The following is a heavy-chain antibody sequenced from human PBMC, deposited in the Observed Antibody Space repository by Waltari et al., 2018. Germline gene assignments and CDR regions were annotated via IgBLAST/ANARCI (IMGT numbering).Heavy chain of an antibody. J-gene: IGHJ5*02. CDR1: GYTFISRA. CDR3: ARGLGAADPTDWLDL. CDR2: INPGNGNA. V-gene: IGHV1-3*03. Sequence: QVQLVQSGAEVKKPGASVKVSCKASGYTFISRAMHWVRQAPGQRLEWMGWINPGNGNAKYSQEFQGRVTMTRDTSANTAYMELSSLTLEDMAVYFCARGLGAADPTDWLDLWGQGTLVTLSS. D-gene: IGHD6-13*01.